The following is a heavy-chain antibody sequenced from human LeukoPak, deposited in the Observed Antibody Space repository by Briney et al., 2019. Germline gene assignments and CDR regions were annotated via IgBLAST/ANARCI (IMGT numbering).Heavy chain of an antibody. CDR2: IRSNGGSA. Sequence: GGSLRLSCSSSGFTFTNKAMHWVRKAPGRGVEYVSAIRSNGGSAYYADSVKGRFTISRDNSKNTLYLQMSCLRAEDTAVYYCVKALGYCSGGICLAFDIWGQGAMVSVCS. CDR3: VKALGYCSGGICLAFDI. CDR1: GFTFTNKA. V-gene: IGHV3-64D*06. J-gene: IGHJ3*02. D-gene: IGHD2-15*01.